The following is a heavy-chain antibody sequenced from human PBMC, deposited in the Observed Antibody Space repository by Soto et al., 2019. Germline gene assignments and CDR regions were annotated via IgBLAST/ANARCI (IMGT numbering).Heavy chain of an antibody. CDR1: GYTFTSYG. D-gene: IGHD3-22*01. CDR3: ARLGSGYYYGSEFDP. J-gene: IGHJ5*02. Sequence: GASVKVSCKASGYTFTSYGISWVRQAPGQGLEWMGWISAYNGNTNYAQKLQGRVTMTTDTSTSTAYMELRSLRSDDTAVYYCARLGSGYYYGSEFDPWGQGTLVTVSS. V-gene: IGHV1-18*04. CDR2: ISAYNGNT.